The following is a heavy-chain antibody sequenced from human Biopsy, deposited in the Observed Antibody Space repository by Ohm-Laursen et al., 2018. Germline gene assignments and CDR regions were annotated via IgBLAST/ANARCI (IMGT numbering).Heavy chain of an antibody. V-gene: IGHV4-4*07. D-gene: IGHD6-19*01. CDR1: GGSTNDYF. Sequence: GTLSLTCSVSGGSTNDYFWSWIRQHAGETLEWIGRIYSSGGSSYNPSLKSRISMSMDTSNNQFSLTLTSVTAADTAVYYCARTPGKAVAGRFLDLWGRGTLVTVSS. CDR3: ARTPGKAVAGRFLDL. CDR2: IYSSGGS. J-gene: IGHJ2*01.